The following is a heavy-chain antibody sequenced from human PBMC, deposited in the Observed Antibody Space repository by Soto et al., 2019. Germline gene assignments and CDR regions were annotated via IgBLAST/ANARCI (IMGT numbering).Heavy chain of an antibody. Sequence: QVQLQESGPGLVKPSETLSLTCTVSGGAISSYYWSWIRQTPGKGLEWIGYIHNSGSTNYKSSLTSRVTISVDTYKNQFSLKVRSVTAADTAVYYCARAPGWSWYFDLWGRGTLVTVSS. CDR1: GGAISSYY. D-gene: IGHD6-19*01. CDR2: IHNSGST. J-gene: IGHJ2*01. V-gene: IGHV4-59*01. CDR3: ARAPGWSWYFDL.